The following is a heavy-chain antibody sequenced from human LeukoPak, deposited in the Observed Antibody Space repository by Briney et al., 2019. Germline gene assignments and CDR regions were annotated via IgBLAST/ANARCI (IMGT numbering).Heavy chain of an antibody. J-gene: IGHJ3*02. V-gene: IGHV1-69*04. CDR2: IIPILGIA. Sequence: SVKVCCKASGGTFSSYAISWVRQAPGQGLEWMGRIIPILGIANYAQKFQGRVTITADKSTSTAYMELSSLRSEDTAVYYCARDRDSGSTPAAFDIWGQGTMVTVSS. CDR1: GGTFSSYA. CDR3: ARDRDSGSTPAAFDI. D-gene: IGHD1-26*01.